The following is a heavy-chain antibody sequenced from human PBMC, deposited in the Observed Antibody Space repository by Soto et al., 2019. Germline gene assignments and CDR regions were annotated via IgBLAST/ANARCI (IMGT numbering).Heavy chain of an antibody. Sequence: QVQLVESGGGVVQPGRSLGLSCAASGFTFRSYGMHWVRQAPGKGLEWVAVIWNDGSKEYYADSVKGRFSISRDNSKNTLYLQMNSLRAEDTAVYYCAKLEGGSCSSTRCYGDWFDPWGQGTLVTVSS. J-gene: IGHJ5*02. D-gene: IGHD2-2*01. V-gene: IGHV3-33*06. CDR1: GFTFRSYG. CDR3: AKLEGGSCSSTRCYGDWFDP. CDR2: IWNDGSKE.